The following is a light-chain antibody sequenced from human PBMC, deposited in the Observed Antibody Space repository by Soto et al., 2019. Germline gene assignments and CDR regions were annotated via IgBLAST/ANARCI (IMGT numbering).Light chain of an antibody. V-gene: IGKV3-20*01. CDR3: QQYGSSVT. CDR2: GAH. Sequence: EIVMTQSPATLSVSPGERATLSCRASQSIRSHYLAWYQQKPGQAPWLLISGAHNRAPGIPDRFSGSESGTDFTLRISRLEPEDFAVYYCQQYGSSVTFGQGTKVDI. J-gene: IGKJ1*01. CDR1: QSIRSHY.